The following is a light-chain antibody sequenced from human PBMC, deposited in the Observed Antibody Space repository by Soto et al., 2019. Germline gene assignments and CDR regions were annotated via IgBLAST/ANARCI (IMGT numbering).Light chain of an antibody. CDR1: QSISSW. J-gene: IGKJ2*01. CDR3: QQYNSPYT. CDR2: KAS. V-gene: IGKV1-5*03. Sequence: DLPMTQSPSTLSASVGDRVTITCRASQSISSWLAWYQQKPGKAPKLLIYKASSLESGVPSRFSGSGSGTEFTLTISSLQPDDFATYYCQQYNSPYTFGQGTKLEIK.